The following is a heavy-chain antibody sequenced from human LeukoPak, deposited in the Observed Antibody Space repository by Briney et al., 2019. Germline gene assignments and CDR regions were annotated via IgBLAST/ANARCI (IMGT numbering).Heavy chain of an antibody. CDR1: GFIFSSYA. CDR2: ISGSAIGT. Sequence: GGSLRLSCAASGFIFSSYAMSWVRLAPGKGLEWVSAISGSAIGTYYADSVKGRFTISRDNSKNTLYLQMNSLRAEDTAIYYCAKDSPSGYCSSTSCSYHHLDYWGQGTLVTVSS. J-gene: IGHJ4*02. CDR3: AKDSPSGYCSSTSCSYHHLDY. D-gene: IGHD2-2*01. V-gene: IGHV3-23*01.